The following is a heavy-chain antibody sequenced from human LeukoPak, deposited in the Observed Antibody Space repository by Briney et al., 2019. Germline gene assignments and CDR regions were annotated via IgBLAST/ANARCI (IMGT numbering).Heavy chain of an antibody. J-gene: IGHJ6*03. Sequence: GGSLRLSCAASGFTFSSYSMNWVRQAPGKGPEWVSSISSRSSYIYYADSVKGRFTISRDNAQNSLYLQMNSLRAEDTAVYYCARVGTRMVTIVAPYYMDVWGKGTTVTVSS. CDR1: GFTFSSYS. D-gene: IGHD5-24*01. CDR3: ARVGTRMVTIVAPYYMDV. CDR2: ISSRSSYI. V-gene: IGHV3-21*01.